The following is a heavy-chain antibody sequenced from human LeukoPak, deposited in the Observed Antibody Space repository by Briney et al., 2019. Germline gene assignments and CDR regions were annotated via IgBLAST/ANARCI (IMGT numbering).Heavy chain of an antibody. D-gene: IGHD5-18*01. Sequence: GGSLRLSCAASGFTFSSYAMSWVRQAPGKGLEWVSGIDGSGGSTYYADSVRGRFTVSRDNSKNTVYLQMNSLRAEDTAVYYCAKEWGSHGYPLFDYWGHGTMVTVSS. CDR2: IDGSGGST. CDR1: GFTFSSYA. J-gene: IGHJ4*01. V-gene: IGHV3-23*01. CDR3: AKEWGSHGYPLFDY.